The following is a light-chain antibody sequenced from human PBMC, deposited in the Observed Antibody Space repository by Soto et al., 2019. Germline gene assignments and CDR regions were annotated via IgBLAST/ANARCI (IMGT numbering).Light chain of an antibody. V-gene: IGLV1-40*01. Sequence: QSVLIQPPSASGTPGQTVTISCSGSSSNIGAGYDVHWYQQLPGTAPKLLIYDNNNRPSGVPDRFSGSKSGTSASLAITGLQAEDEADYYCQSYDSSLPWVFGGGTKLTVL. CDR2: DNN. CDR1: SSNIGAGYD. CDR3: QSYDSSLPWV. J-gene: IGLJ3*02.